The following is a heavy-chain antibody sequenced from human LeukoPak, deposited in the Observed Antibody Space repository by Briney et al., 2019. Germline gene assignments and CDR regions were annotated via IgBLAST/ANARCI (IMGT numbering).Heavy chain of an antibody. CDR1: GYTFTNYV. CDR3: ARNPYETGHFDP. Sequence: ASVKVSCKASGYTFTNYVINWVRQASGQGLEWMGWMSPNSGYTGYSQKFQGRVSITRDTSIGTAYLELSSLRSDDTAVYYCARNPYETGHFDPWGQGTLVTVSS. V-gene: IGHV1-8*03. J-gene: IGHJ5*02. D-gene: IGHD3-3*01. CDR2: MSPNSGYT.